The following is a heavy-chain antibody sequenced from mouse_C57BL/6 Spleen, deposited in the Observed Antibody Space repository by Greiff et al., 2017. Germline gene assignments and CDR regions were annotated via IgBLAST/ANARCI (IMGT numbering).Heavy chain of an antibody. J-gene: IGHJ4*01. CDR1: GYTFTSYD. V-gene: IGHV1-85*01. CDR2: IYPRDGST. D-gene: IGHD1-1*01. CDR3: ARWGGTTVVAPYYYAMDY. Sequence: QVQLKESGPELVKPGASVKLSCKASGYTFTSYDINWVKQRPGQGLEGIGWIYPRDGSTKYNEKFKGKATLTVDTSSSTAYMELHSLTSEDSAVYFCARWGGTTVVAPYYYAMDYWGQGTSVTVSS.